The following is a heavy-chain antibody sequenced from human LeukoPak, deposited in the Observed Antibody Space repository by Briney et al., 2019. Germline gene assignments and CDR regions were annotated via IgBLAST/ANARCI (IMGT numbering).Heavy chain of an antibody. CDR3: ARGGVAGMSPWPPYAMDV. CDR1: GFAFSRYW. V-gene: IGHV3-7*04. D-gene: IGHD2-15*01. Sequence: GGALRLSCAASGFAFSRYWMSWVRQAPGKGLEWGAHINQDGSEKYSVESVKGGFTISREKTKKSLYMQKNRLREENTGVYYGARGGVAGMSPWPPYAMDVWGQGTTVTVSS. J-gene: IGHJ6*02. CDR2: INQDGSEK.